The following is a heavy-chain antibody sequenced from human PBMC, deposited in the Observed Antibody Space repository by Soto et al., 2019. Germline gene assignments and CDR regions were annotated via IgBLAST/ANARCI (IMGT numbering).Heavy chain of an antibody. V-gene: IGHV3-21*01. CDR2: ISSSSSYI. CDR3: ARDELGVVRGAKDY. Sequence: EVQLVESGGGLVKPGGSLRLSYAASGFTFSSYSMNWVRQAPGKGLEWVSSISSSSSYIYYADSVKGRFTISRDNAKNSLYLQMNSLRAEDTAVYYCARDELGVVRGAKDYWGQGTLVTVSS. CDR1: GFTFSSYS. J-gene: IGHJ4*02. D-gene: IGHD3-10*01.